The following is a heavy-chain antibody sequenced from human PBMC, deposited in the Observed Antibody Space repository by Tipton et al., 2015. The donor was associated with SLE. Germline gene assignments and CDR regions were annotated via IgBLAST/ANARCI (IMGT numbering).Heavy chain of an antibody. CDR1: GGSISNGTYS. CDR2: IYRSGTT. V-gene: IGHV4-30-2*01. Sequence: TLSLTCAVSGGSISNGTYSWSWIRQPPGKGLEWIGYIYRSGTTYCNPSLKSRVTISVDRSKNQFSLKVTSVTDADTAVYYCARQGTTRSPFDYWGQGTLVTVSS. J-gene: IGHJ4*02. CDR3: ARQGTTRSPFDY. D-gene: IGHD1-14*01.